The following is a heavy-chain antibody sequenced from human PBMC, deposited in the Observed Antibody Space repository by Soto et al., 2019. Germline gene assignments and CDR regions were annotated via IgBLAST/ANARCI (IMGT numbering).Heavy chain of an antibody. J-gene: IGHJ4*02. Sequence: ASVNVSCKASGGTFSSYAISWVRQAPGQGLEWMGGIIPIFGTANYAQKFQGRVTITADKSTSTAYMELSSLRSEDTAVYYCARDTPDGGYYFWGQGTLVTVSS. CDR3: ARDTPDGGYYF. D-gene: IGHD3-22*01. CDR1: GGTFSSYA. CDR2: IIPIFGTA. V-gene: IGHV1-69*06.